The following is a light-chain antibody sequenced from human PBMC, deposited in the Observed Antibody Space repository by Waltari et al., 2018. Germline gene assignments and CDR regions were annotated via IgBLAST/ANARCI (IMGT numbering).Light chain of an antibody. Sequence: QSALTQPASVSGSPGQSITISCTGTSSDVGGYNYVSWYQQHPGKAPKLIIYDVSKWPAWVSIRFSGSKSGNTASLTISGLQAEDEADFYCSSYTSSSTLLFGGGTKLTVL. CDR2: DVS. CDR3: SSYTSSSTLL. CDR1: SSDVGGYNY. J-gene: IGLJ3*02. V-gene: IGLV2-14*01.